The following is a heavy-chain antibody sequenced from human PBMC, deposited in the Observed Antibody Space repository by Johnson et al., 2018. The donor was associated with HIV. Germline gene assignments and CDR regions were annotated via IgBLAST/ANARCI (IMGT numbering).Heavy chain of an antibody. Sequence: QVQLVESGGGVVQPGRSLRLSCAASGFTFSSYAMHWVRQAPGKGLEWVAVISYDGSKKYYSDSVKGRFTISRDNSKNTLYLQMNSLRVEDTAVYYCAKGDDYYDSRGYYDAFDIWGQGTMVTVSS. CDR3: AKGDDYYDSRGYYDAFDI. CDR1: GFTFSSYA. J-gene: IGHJ3*02. V-gene: IGHV3-30*04. CDR2: ISYDGSKK. D-gene: IGHD3-22*01.